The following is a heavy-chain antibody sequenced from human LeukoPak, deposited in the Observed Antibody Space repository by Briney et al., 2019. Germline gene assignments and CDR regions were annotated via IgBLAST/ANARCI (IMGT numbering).Heavy chain of an antibody. Sequence: SETLSLTCAVSGGSISSGGYSWSWIRQPPGKGLEWTGYIYHSGSTYYNPSLKSRVTISVDTSKNQFSLKLSSVTAADTAVYYCARALRGFWSGRTFYYFDYWGQGTLVTVSS. CDR2: IYHSGST. CDR3: ARALRGFWSGRTFYYFDY. CDR1: GGSISSGGYS. J-gene: IGHJ4*02. D-gene: IGHD3-3*01. V-gene: IGHV4-30-2*01.